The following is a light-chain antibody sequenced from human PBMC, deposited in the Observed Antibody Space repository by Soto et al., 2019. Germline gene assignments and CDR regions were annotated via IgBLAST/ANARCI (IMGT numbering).Light chain of an antibody. CDR3: QAWGTGGV. CDR2: VTSDGSH. J-gene: IGLJ3*02. CDR1: SGHSDYA. V-gene: IGLV4-69*01. Sequence: QTVVTQSPSASASPGASVKLTCTLSSGHSDYAIAWHQQQPEKGPRYLMKVTSDGSHTKGDGIPDRFLGSSSGADRYLTISSLRSDDEADYYCQAWGTGGVFGGGTKLTVL.